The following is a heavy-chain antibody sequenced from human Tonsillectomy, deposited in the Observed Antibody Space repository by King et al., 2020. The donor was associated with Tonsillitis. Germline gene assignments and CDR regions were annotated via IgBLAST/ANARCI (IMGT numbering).Heavy chain of an antibody. D-gene: IGHD5-24*01. V-gene: IGHV3-30*18. CDR1: GFTFSSYG. Sequence: VQLVESGGGVVQPGRSLRLSCAASGFTFSSYGMHWVRQAPGKGLEWVAVISSDGSKKYYADSVKGRFTISRDNSKNTMYLQMNSLRGEDTAVYYCAKPRWLQSMDANVDYWGQGTLVTVSS. CDR2: ISSDGSKK. J-gene: IGHJ4*02. CDR3: AKPRWLQSMDANVDY.